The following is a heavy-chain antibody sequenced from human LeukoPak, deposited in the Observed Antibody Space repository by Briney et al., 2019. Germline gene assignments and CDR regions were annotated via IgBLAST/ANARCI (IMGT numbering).Heavy chain of an antibody. J-gene: IGHJ5*02. V-gene: IGHV4-39*07. CDR2: IYYSGSS. Sequence: SETLSLTCTVSGGSISSRSYYWGWIRQPPGKGLEWIGSIYYSGSSYYNPSLNSRVTISVDTSKKQFSLKLTSVTAADTAVYYCARRGGYYYGSGSYSGWFDPWGQGTLVTVSS. CDR3: ARRGGYYYGSGSYSGWFDP. CDR1: GGSISSRSYY. D-gene: IGHD3-10*01.